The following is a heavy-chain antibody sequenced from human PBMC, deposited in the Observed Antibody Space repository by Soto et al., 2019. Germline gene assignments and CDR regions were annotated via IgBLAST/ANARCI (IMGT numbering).Heavy chain of an antibody. CDR2: IHHSGSI. Sequence: SETLSLTCAVSGASFTSGYWWSWVRQPPGKGLEWIGEIHHSGSINYNPSLRSRVTISVDKSKNQFSLKLSSVTAAETAVYYCARQSSGWYNWFDPWGQGTLVTVSS. CDR3: ARQSSGWYNWFDP. V-gene: IGHV4-4*02. D-gene: IGHD6-19*01. CDR1: GASFTSGYW. J-gene: IGHJ5*02.